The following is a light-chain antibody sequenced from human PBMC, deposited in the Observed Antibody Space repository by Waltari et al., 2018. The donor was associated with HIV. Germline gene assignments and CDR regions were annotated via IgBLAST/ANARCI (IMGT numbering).Light chain of an antibody. CDR2: DNN. CDR1: TSNVGKNY. Sequence: QSVLTQPPSVSAAPGQKVTISCSGSTSNVGKNYVSWYQQFPETAPKLIIYDNNKRPSGSPDRFSGSKSGTSATLTITGLQTGDDADYYCGTWDSSVSAGVFGGGSKLTVL. J-gene: IGLJ3*02. CDR3: GTWDSSVSAGV. V-gene: IGLV1-51*01.